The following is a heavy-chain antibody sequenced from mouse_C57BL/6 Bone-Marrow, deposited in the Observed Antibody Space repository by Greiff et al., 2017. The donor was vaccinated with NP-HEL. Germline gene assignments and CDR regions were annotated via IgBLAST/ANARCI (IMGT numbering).Heavy chain of an antibody. CDR3: ARDPLLRSSMDY. Sequence: EVQLQQSGPGLVKPSQSLSLTCSVTGYSITSGYYWNWIRQFPGNKLAWMGYISYDGSNNYNPSLKNRISITRDTSKNQFFLKLNSVTTEDTATYYCARDPLLRSSMDYWGQGTSVTVSS. D-gene: IGHD1-1*01. CDR1: GYSITSGYY. V-gene: IGHV3-6*01. CDR2: ISYDGSN. J-gene: IGHJ4*01.